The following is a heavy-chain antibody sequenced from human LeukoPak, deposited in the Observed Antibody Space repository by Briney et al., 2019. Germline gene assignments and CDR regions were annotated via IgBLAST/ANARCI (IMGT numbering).Heavy chain of an antibody. V-gene: IGHV1-2*02. J-gene: IGHJ4*02. CDR3: AISPYYYGSGTPPADY. CDR1: GYTFTGYY. CDR2: INPNSGGT. Sequence: GASVKVSCKASGYTFTGYYMHWVRQAPGQGLEWMGWINPNSGGTNYAQKFQGRVTMTRDTSISTAYMELSRLRSDDTAVYYCAISPYYYGSGTPPADYWGQGTLVTVSS. D-gene: IGHD3-10*01.